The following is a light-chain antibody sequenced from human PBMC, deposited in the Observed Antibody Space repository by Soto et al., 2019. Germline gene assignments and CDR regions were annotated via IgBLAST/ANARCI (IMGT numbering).Light chain of an antibody. CDR2: DAS. CDR3: QQYDNLPIT. CDR1: QGISNY. Sequence: DIQMTQSPSSLSASVGDRVTITFRASQGISNYLAWYQQKPGKVPKLLIYDASNLETGVPSRFSGSGSGTDFTFTISSLQPEDIATYYCQQYDNLPITFGQGTRLEI. J-gene: IGKJ5*01. V-gene: IGKV1-33*01.